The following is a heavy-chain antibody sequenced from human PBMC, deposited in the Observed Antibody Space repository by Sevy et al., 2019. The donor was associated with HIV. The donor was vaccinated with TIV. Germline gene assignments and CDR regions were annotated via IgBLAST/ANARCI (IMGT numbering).Heavy chain of an antibody. V-gene: IGHV3-30-3*01. J-gene: IGHJ6*02. CDR1: GFAFSNDYA. Sequence: EGSLRLSCAASGFAFSNDYAMHWARQAPGTGLEWVALISYDGSDKYYADSVKGRFTISRDNFKNTLFLQMNSLTTEYTAVYYCARPRANYADHYFFYAMDVWGQGTTVTVSS. CDR2: ISYDGSDK. CDR3: ARPRANYADHYFFYAMDV. D-gene: IGHD4-17*01.